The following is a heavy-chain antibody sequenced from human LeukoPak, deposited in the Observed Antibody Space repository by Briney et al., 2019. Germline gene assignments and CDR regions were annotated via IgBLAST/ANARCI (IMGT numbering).Heavy chain of an antibody. CDR1: SGSISRYY. D-gene: IGHD5-24*01. Sequence: SETLSLTCTISSGSISRYYWSWIRQPPGKGLEWIGSMCYSESTNYNPSLKSRVTISIDTPKNQFSLKLNSVTPADTAVYYCARSRIVGDGCNYAHWGQGTLVTVSS. V-gene: IGHV4-59*01. CDR3: ARSRIVGDGCNYAH. J-gene: IGHJ4*02. CDR2: MCYSEST.